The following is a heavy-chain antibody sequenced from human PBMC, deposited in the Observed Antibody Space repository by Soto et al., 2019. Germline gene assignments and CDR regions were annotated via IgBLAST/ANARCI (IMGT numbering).Heavy chain of an antibody. V-gene: IGHV1-18*01. CDR2: ISAYNGNT. J-gene: IGHJ5*02. CDR3: ARFDEYSSSLGWFDP. Sequence: FTSYGISWVRQAPGQGLEWMGWISAYNGNTNYAQKLQGRVTMTTDTSTSTAYMELRSLRSDDTAVYYCARFDEYSSSLGWFDPWGQGTLVTVSS. D-gene: IGHD6-6*01. CDR1: FTSYG.